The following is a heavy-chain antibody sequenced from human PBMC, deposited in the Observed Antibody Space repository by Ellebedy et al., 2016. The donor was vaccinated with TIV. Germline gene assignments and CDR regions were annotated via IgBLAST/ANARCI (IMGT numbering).Heavy chain of an antibody. D-gene: IGHD4-17*01. Sequence: GESLKISCAASGFTFSSYWMHWVRQAPGKGLVWISRINSDGRSTSYADSVKGRFTISRDNAKNQLYLQMNSLRAEDTAVYYCASRVTTVTTGGVWGQGTLVTVSS. CDR3: ASRVTTVTTGGV. CDR2: INSDGRST. CDR1: GFTFSSYW. J-gene: IGHJ4*02. V-gene: IGHV3-74*01.